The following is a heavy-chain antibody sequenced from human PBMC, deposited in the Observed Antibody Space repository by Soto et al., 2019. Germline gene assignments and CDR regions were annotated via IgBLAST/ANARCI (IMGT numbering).Heavy chain of an antibody. J-gene: IGHJ6*03. CDR1: GGSISSYY. V-gene: IGHV4-59*01. CDR3: ARSIPRRGSGSYYTRNYYYYYMDV. D-gene: IGHD3-10*01. CDR2: IYYSGST. Sequence: SETLSLTCTVSGGSISSYYWSWIRQPPGKGLEWIGYIYYSGSTNYNPSLKSRVTISVDTSKNQFSLKLSSVTAADTAVYYCARSIPRRGSGSYYTRNYYYYYMDVWGKGTTVTVSS.